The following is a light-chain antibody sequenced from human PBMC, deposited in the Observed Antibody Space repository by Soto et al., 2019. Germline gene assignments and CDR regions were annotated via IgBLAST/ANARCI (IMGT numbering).Light chain of an antibody. V-gene: IGKV1-33*01. CDR2: DAS. Sequence: DIQLTQSPSSLSASVGDRVTITCQASHDISNYLNWYQQKPGKAPEVLIYDASNLETGVPSRFSGSGSGTDFTFTISSLQPEDIATYYCQQYDNLPLTFGGGTKV. J-gene: IGKJ4*01. CDR3: QQYDNLPLT. CDR1: HDISNY.